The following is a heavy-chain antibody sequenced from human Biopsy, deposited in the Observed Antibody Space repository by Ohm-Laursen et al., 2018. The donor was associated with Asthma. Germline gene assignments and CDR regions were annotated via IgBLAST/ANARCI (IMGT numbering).Heavy chain of an antibody. Sequence: SVKVSCKSLGGTFNAYVIGWVRQAPGQGLEWMGGINSFFGTTTYPQKFQDRVTITADDSTSTVYMELSSLRSEDTAVYYCARKAGSCISRTCYSLDFWGQGTLVTVSS. D-gene: IGHD2-2*01. CDR2: INSFFGTT. CDR1: GGTFNAYV. J-gene: IGHJ4*02. CDR3: ARKAGSCISRTCYSLDF. V-gene: IGHV1-69*13.